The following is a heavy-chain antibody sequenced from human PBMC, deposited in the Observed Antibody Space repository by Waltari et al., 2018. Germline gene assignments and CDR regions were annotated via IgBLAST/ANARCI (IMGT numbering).Heavy chain of an antibody. V-gene: IGHV4-59*01. CDR3: ARSLGLGYCSGGSCYSVIYAFDI. CDR2: IYYSGST. CDR1: GGSISSYY. Sequence: QVQLQESGPGLVKPSETLSLTCTVSGGSISSYYWSWIRQPPGKGLEWIGYIYYSGSTHYNPSLQSRVTLSVDTSKNQFSRKLSSVTAADTAVYYCARSLGLGYCSGGSCYSVIYAFDIWGQGTMVTVSS. D-gene: IGHD2-15*01. J-gene: IGHJ3*02.